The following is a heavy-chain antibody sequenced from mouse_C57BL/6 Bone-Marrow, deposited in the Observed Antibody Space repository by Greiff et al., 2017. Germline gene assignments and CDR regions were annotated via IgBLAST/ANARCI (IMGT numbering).Heavy chain of an antibody. CDR1: GFTFSDYG. Sequence: EVQGVESGGGLVKPGGSLKLSCAASGFTFSDYGMHWVRQAPEKGLEWVAYISSGSSTIYYADTVKGRFTISRDNAKNTLFLQMTSLRSEDTAMYYCAGGNYEREMDYWGQGTSVTVSS. J-gene: IGHJ4*01. D-gene: IGHD2-1*01. CDR2: ISSGSSTI. CDR3: AGGNYEREMDY. V-gene: IGHV5-17*01.